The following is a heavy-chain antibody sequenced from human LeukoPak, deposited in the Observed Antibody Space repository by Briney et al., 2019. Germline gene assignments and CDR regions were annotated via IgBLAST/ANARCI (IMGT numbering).Heavy chain of an antibody. CDR1: GFTVSSNY. J-gene: IGHJ4*02. CDR2: IYSGGST. Sequence: TGGSLRLSCAASGFTVSSNYMSWVRQAPGKGLEWVSVIYSGGSTYYADSVKGRFTISRDNSKNTLYLQMNSLRVEDTAVYYCAKSGHYYDSSGYYWGQGTLVTVSS. CDR3: AKSGHYYDSSGYY. V-gene: IGHV3-53*01. D-gene: IGHD3-22*01.